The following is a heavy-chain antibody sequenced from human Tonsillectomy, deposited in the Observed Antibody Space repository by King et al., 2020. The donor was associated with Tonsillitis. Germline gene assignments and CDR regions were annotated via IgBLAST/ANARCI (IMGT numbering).Heavy chain of an antibody. D-gene: IGHD1-26*01. CDR1: GYTVTELS. CDR2: FDPEDGAT. CDR3: TAAPKVGATGYSFEM. J-gene: IGHJ3*02. V-gene: IGHV1-24*01. Sequence: QLVQSGAEVKKPGASVKVSCRVSGYTVTELSIHWVRQAPGKGLEWMGGFDPEDGATTYAQKFQGRVTMIEDTSTGTAYMELSSLRSEDTALYYSTAAPKVGATGYSFEMGGEGTKVTVSS.